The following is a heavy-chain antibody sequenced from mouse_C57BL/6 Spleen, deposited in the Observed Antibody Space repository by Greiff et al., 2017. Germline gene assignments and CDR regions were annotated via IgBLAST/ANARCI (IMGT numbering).Heavy chain of an antibody. V-gene: IGHV5-16*01. CDR3: ARDPYYYGLDY. D-gene: IGHD1-1*01. J-gene: IGHJ2*01. CDR1: GFTFSDYY. Sequence: EVKVVESEGGLVQPGSSMKLSCTASGFTFSDYYMAWVRQVPEKGLEWVANINYDGSSTYYLDSLKSRFIISRDNAKNILYLQMSSLKSEDTATYYCARDPYYYGLDYWGQGTTLTVAS. CDR2: INYDGSST.